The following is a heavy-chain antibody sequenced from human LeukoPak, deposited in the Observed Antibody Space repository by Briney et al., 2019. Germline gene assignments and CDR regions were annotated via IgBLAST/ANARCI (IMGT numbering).Heavy chain of an antibody. CDR3: AREVVAATLDY. D-gene: IGHD2-15*01. CDR2: INHSGST. CDR1: GGSFSGYY. Sequence: PSETLSLTCAVYGGSFSGYYWSWIRQPPGKGLEWIGEINHSGSTNYNPPLKSRVTISVDTSKNQFSLKLSSVTAADTAVYYCAREVVAATLDYWGQGTLVTVSS. J-gene: IGHJ4*02. V-gene: IGHV4-34*01.